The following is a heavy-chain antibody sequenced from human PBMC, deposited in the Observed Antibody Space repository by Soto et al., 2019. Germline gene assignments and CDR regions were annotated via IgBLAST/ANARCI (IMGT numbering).Heavy chain of an antibody. D-gene: IGHD2-2*01. J-gene: IGHJ6*02. CDR2: TYYRSKWYN. Sequence: PSQTLSLTCAISGDSVSSNSAAWNWIRQSPSRGLEWLGRTYYRSKWYNDYAVSVKSRITINPDTSKNQFSLQLNSVTPEDTAVYYCARVVVLVPAAKDNYYYYYGMDVWGQGTTVTVSS. CDR1: GDSVSSNSAA. CDR3: ARVVVLVPAAKDNYYYYYGMDV. V-gene: IGHV6-1*01.